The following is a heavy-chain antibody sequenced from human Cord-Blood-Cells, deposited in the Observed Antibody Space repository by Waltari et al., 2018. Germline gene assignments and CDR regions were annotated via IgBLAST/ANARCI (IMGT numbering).Heavy chain of an antibody. J-gene: IGHJ5*02. CDR1: GGSLRGYY. CDR3: ARDRRATVVRGGNWCHP. Sequence: QVQLQQWGAGLLKPSETLSLTCAVYGGSLRGYYWSWIRQPPGEGLEWLGEINHSGITNYNPSLNSRVTMSLDPSKTQCPLKLGSVSAANTGVYCCARDRRATVVRGGNWCHPWRQGTLVTVSS. V-gene: IGHV4-34*01. D-gene: IGHD4-4*01. CDR2: INHSGIT.